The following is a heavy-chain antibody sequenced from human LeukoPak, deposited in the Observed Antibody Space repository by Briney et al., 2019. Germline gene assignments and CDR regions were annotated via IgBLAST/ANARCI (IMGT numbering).Heavy chain of an antibody. CDR3: ASQGVGVISRGGSFDY. Sequence: ASVKVSCQASGYTFTDHYIHWVRQAPGQGLEGMGWINPSSGVTTYAQKFQGRVTMTRDTSISTAYMEVIRLRSDDTAVYYCASQGVGVISRGGSFDYWGQGTLVTVSS. J-gene: IGHJ4*02. D-gene: IGHD2-21*01. CDR2: INPSSGVT. CDR1: GYTFTDHY. V-gene: IGHV1-2*02.